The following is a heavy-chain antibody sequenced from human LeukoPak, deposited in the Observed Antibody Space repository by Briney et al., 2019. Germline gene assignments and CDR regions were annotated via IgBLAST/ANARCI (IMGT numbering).Heavy chain of an antibody. CDR1: GFTVSTNY. Sequence: PGGSLRLSCAASGFTVSTNYMSWVRQAPGKGLEWVSVIYSGGSTFCADSVKGRFTISRDNSRNTLYLQMNSLRAEDTAVYYCARDRVNWNDVGGLFDYWGQGTLVTVSS. J-gene: IGHJ4*02. CDR3: ARDRVNWNDVGGLFDY. V-gene: IGHV3-53*01. D-gene: IGHD1-1*01. CDR2: IYSGGST.